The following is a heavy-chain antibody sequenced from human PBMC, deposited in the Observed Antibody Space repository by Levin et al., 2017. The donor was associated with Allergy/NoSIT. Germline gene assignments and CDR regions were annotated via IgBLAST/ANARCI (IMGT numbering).Heavy chain of an antibody. CDR3: ARRQQDHFDY. J-gene: IGHJ4*02. CDR2: IYPGDSDT. CDR1: GYSFTTYW. D-gene: IGHD1/OR15-1a*01. Sequence: KVSCKGSGYSFTTYWIGWVRQLPGKGLEWMGIIYPGDSDTRYSPSFQGQVTISADKSISTTYLQWSSLKASDTAIYYCARRQQDHFDYCGQGTLVTVSS. V-gene: IGHV5-51*01.